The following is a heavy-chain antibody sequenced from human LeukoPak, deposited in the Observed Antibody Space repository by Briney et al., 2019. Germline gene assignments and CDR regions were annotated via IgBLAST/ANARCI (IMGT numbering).Heavy chain of an antibody. Sequence: QTGGSLRLSCAASGFTFSSYGMHWVRQAPGKGLEWVAVISYDGSNKYYADSVKGRFTISRDNSKNTLYLQMNSLRAEDTAVYYCARGVRVVPAARDGYYYYYMDVWGKGTTVTASS. D-gene: IGHD2-2*01. CDR2: ISYDGSNK. V-gene: IGHV3-30*03. CDR1: GFTFSSYG. J-gene: IGHJ6*03. CDR3: ARGVRVVPAARDGYYYYYMDV.